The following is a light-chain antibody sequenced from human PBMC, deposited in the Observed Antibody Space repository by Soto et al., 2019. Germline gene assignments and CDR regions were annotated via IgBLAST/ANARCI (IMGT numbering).Light chain of an antibody. CDR3: SSYTSSSTLV. CDR2: DVS. Sequence: QSVLTQPASVSGSPGQSITISCTGTSSDVGGYNYVSWYQQHPGKAPKLMIYDVSNRPSGVSNRFSGSKSGNTASLTISVLQAEDEAAYYCSSYTSSSTLVFGGGTKVTVL. J-gene: IGLJ2*01. V-gene: IGLV2-14*01. CDR1: SSDVGGYNY.